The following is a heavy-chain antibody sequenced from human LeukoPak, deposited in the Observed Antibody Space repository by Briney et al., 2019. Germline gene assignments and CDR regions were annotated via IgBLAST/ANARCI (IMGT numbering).Heavy chain of an antibody. CDR3: ARGDYGPFPSWFDP. D-gene: IGHD4-17*01. CDR1: GGTFSSYA. J-gene: IGHJ5*02. V-gene: IGHV1-69*04. CDR2: IIPILGIA. Sequence: SVKVSCKASGGTFSSYAISWVRQAPGQGLAWMGRIIPILGIANYAQKFQGRVTITADKSTSTAYMELSSLRSEDTGVYYCARGDYGPFPSWFDPWGQGTLVTVSS.